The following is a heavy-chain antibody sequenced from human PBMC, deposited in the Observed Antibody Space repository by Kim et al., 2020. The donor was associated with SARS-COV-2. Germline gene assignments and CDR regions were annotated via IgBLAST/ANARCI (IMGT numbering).Heavy chain of an antibody. Sequence: SETLSLTCTVSGGSISSGGYYWSWIRQHPGKGLEWIGYIYYSGSTYYNPSLKSRVTISVDTSKNQFSLKLSSVTAADTAVYYCARLPATRGGYYYGSGSYPLAGDYWGQGTLVTVSS. J-gene: IGHJ4*02. CDR3: ARLPATRGGYYYGSGSYPLAGDY. V-gene: IGHV4-31*03. CDR1: GGSISSGGYY. CDR2: IYYSGST. D-gene: IGHD3-10*01.